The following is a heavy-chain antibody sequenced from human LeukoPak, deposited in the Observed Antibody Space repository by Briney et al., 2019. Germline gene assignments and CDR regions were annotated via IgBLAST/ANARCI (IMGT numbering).Heavy chain of an antibody. CDR3: ARHMYSSSWYRRHYYMDV. V-gene: IGHV4-39*01. Sequence: PSETLSLTCTVSGGSISSSSYYWGWIRQPPGKGLEWIGSIYYSGSTYYNPSLKSRVTKSVDTSKNQLSLKLSSVTAADTAVYYCARHMYSSSWYRRHYYMDVWGKGTTVTVSS. D-gene: IGHD6-13*01. CDR2: IYYSGST. CDR1: GGSISSSSYY. J-gene: IGHJ6*03.